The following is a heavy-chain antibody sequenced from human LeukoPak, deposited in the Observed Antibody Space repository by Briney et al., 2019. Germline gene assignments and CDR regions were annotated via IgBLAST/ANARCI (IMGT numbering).Heavy chain of an antibody. CDR3: AKSPGTYRYGYHFHY. CDR2: ISRDGGRT. V-gene: IGHV3-43*02. J-gene: IGHJ4*02. CDR1: GFNFDDYG. Sequence: GGSLRLSCAASGFNFDDYGMHWVRQGPGKGLEWVSLISRDGGRTYYADSVKGRFTISRDNSKNSLYLQMNSLRIEDTALYYCAKSPGTYRYGYHFHYWGQGTLVTVSS. D-gene: IGHD5-18*01.